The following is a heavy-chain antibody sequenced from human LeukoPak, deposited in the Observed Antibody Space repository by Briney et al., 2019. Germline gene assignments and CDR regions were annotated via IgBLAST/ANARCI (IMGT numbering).Heavy chain of an antibody. J-gene: IGHJ3*02. CDR2: IYTSGST. V-gene: IGHV4-59*10. D-gene: IGHD1-26*01. CDR1: GGSFSGYY. CDR3: ARCSGSYIFPFDI. Sequence: SETLSLTCAVYGGSFSGYYWSWIRQPPGKGLEWIGLIYTSGSTNYNPSLKSRVTMSVDTSKNQFSLRLSSVTAADTAVYYCARCSGSYIFPFDIWGQGTMVTVSS.